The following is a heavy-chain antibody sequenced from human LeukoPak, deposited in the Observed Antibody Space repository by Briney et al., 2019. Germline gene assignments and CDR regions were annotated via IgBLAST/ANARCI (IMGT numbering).Heavy chain of an antibody. J-gene: IGHJ3*02. V-gene: IGHV3-66*01. D-gene: IGHD2-15*01. CDR1: GFTVSSHY. Sequence: GGSLRLSCAASGFTVSSHYMSWVRQAPGKGLEWVSVFYVGGSTYYADSVKGRFTISRDHSKNTLYLQMDSLRAEDTAVYYCAKDGYCSAGSCFSANDAFDIWGQGTMVTVSS. CDR3: AKDGYCSAGSCFSANDAFDI. CDR2: FYVGGST.